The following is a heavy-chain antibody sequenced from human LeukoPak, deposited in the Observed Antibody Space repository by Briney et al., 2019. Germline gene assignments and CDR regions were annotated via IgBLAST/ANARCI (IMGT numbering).Heavy chain of an antibody. CDR2: IYRSGST. Sequence: PSETLSLTCAVSGGSISSSSYSWSWIRQPPGQGLEWIGYIYRSGSTYYKSSLRSRVTISVDRSKNQFSLKLNSVTAADTAVFYCARGSTSGVATSFDYWGQGTLVTVSS. J-gene: IGHJ4*02. V-gene: IGHV4-30-2*01. D-gene: IGHD5-12*01. CDR3: ARGSTSGVATSFDY. CDR1: GGSISSSSYS.